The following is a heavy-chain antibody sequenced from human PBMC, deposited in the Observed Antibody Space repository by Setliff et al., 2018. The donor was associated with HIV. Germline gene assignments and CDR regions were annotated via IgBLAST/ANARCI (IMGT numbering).Heavy chain of an antibody. V-gene: IGHV4-38-2*01. J-gene: IGHJ4*02. CDR1: GFSISSRYY. CDR2: IYHTGSS. CDR3: ARGVRDNSGWSSYYFDY. Sequence: KTSETLSLTCDVSGFSISSRYYWGWIRQSPGKGLEWIGNIYHTGSSYYNPSLNDRATISLDTSKKQFSLRLTSVTAADTAVYYCARGVRDNSGWSSYYFDYWGQGTLVTVSS. D-gene: IGHD6-19*01.